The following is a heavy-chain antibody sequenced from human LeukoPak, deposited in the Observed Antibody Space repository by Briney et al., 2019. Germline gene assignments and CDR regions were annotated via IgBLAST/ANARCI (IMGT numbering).Heavy chain of an antibody. CDR3: ARADQYYDFWNGCPY. V-gene: IGHV3-30-3*01. Sequence: GSLRLSCAASGFTFSSYAMHWVRQAPGKGLEWVAVISYDGSNKYYGDSVKGRFNTSRDNSKNTLYLQMNSLRAEDTAVYYCARADQYYDFWNGCPYWGQGTLVTVSS. CDR2: ISYDGSNK. J-gene: IGHJ4*02. D-gene: IGHD3-3*01. CDR1: GFTFSSYA.